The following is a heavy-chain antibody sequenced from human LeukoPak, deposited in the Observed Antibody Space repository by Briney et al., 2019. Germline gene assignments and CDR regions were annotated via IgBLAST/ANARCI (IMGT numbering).Heavy chain of an antibody. D-gene: IGHD3-22*01. CDR3: AKGPFFYYDASGYNYFDF. Sequence: GGSLRLSCAASGFTFSSYAMSWVRQAPGKGLEWVSAMSGSGGMTYSADSVKGRFTISRDNSKKTLYLQMNSLRAEDTAVYYCAKGPFFYYDASGYNYFDFWGQGTLVTVSS. CDR2: MSGSGGMT. CDR1: GFTFSSYA. V-gene: IGHV3-23*01. J-gene: IGHJ4*02.